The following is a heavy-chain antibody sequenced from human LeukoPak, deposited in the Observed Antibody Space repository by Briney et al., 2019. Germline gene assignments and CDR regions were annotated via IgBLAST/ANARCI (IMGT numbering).Heavy chain of an antibody. V-gene: IGHV4-34*01. CDR1: LGSSSVYY. CDR2: IYVRGST. CDR3: ARGLERYYDDSSGYYAHFDY. J-gene: IGHJ4*02. Sequence: SGTLCLTRAVSLGSSSVYYPCWGPETPREGVEWIGDIYVRGSTKYNPTLKGRVTPSRDTSKNQSSLKLTSATPADTAVYYCARGLERYYDDSSGYYAHFDYWGQGTLATASS. D-gene: IGHD3-22*01.